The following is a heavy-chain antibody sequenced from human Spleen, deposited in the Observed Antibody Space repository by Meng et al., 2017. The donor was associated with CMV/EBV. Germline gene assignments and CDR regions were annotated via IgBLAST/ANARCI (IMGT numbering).Heavy chain of an antibody. CDR1: GFTFSDYY. V-gene: IGHV3-11*01. D-gene: IGHD2-21*02. CDR3: AREALTYYGMDV. Sequence: GESLKISCAASGFTFSDYYMTWIRQAPGKGLEWISNISPCSTTIYYADSVKGRFPISRDNAKISLYLQMNSLRAEATAVYCCAREALTYYGMDVWGQGTTVTVSS. J-gene: IGHJ6*02. CDR2: ISPCSTTI.